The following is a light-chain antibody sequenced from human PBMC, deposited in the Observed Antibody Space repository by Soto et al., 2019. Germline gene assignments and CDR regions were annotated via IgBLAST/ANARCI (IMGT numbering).Light chain of an antibody. J-gene: IGLJ1*01. CDR2: GNS. V-gene: IGLV1-40*01. CDR1: SSNIGTGYD. CDR3: QSFDSSRFYV. Sequence: HSVLTQPPSVSGAPGQRVTISCTGSSSNIGTGYDVHWYQQLPGTAPKLLIYGNSNRPSGVPDRFSGSKSGTSASLAITGLQAEDEADYYCQSFDSSRFYVFGTGTKV.